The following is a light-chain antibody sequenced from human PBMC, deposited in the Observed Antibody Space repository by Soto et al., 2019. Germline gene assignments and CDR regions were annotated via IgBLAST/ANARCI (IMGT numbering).Light chain of an antibody. CDR1: QSVSSN. CDR2: GAS. V-gene: IGKV3-15*01. J-gene: IGKJ1*01. Sequence: EIVMTQSPATLSVSPGERATHSCRASQSVSSNLAWYQQKPGQAPRLLIYGASTRATGIPARFSGSGSGTEFTLIISSQQSEDFAVYYCQQYNNWPPVAFGQGTKVEIQ. CDR3: QQYNNWPPVA.